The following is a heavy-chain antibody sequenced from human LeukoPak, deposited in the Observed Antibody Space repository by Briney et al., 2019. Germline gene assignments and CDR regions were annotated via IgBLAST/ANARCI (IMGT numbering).Heavy chain of an antibody. CDR2: IYYSGNT. J-gene: IGHJ4*02. V-gene: IGHV4-39*07. D-gene: IGHD3-9*01. CDR1: GVSISSSNSY. CDR3: AIDILTGYTTKVLPGVLWDY. Sequence: SETLSLTCTVSGVSISSSNSYWGWIRQPPGKGLEWIGRIYYSGNTYYNPSLKSRVTISVDTSKNQFSLKLSSVTAADTAVYYCAIDILTGYTTKVLPGVLWDYWGQGTLVTVSS.